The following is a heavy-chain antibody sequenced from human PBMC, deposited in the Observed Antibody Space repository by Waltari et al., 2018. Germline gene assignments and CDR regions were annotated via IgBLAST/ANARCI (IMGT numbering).Heavy chain of an antibody. D-gene: IGHD3-3*01. J-gene: IGHJ5*02. CDR2: IYYSGST. V-gene: IGHV4-39*07. Sequence: QLQLQESGPGLVKPSETLSLTCTVSGGSISSSSYYWGWIRQPPGKGLEWIGSIYYSGSTYYNPSLKSRVTISVDTSKNQFSLKLSSVTAADTAVYYCARETFTIFGVVITRGNWFDPWGQGTLVTVSS. CDR1: GGSISSSSYY. CDR3: ARETFTIFGVVITRGNWFDP.